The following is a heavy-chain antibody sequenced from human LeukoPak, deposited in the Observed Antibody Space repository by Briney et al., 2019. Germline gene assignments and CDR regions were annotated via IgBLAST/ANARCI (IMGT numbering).Heavy chain of an antibody. V-gene: IGHV4-39*01. CDR3: GCLDNYMVEP. CDR1: GGSISSSRYY. Sequence: PSETLSLTCTVSGGSISSSRYYWAWIRQPPGKALEWIGTIYYSGSTYYNPSLKSRVTISVETSRKQFSLRLRSVTAADTAVFYCGCLDNYMVEPWGQGTLVSVFS. CDR2: IYYSGST. D-gene: IGHD4-11*01. J-gene: IGHJ5*02.